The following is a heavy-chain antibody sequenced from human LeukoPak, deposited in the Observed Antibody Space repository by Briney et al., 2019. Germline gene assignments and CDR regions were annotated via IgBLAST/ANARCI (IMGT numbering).Heavy chain of an antibody. J-gene: IGHJ4*02. D-gene: IGHD2-2*02. Sequence: GGSLRLSCAASGFTFSSYAMSWVRQAPGKGLEWVSAISGSGGSTYYADSVKGRFTISRDNSKNTLYLQMNSLRAEDTAVYYCAKGLLGYCSSTSCYTPFDYWGQGTLVTVSS. CDR1: GFTFSSYA. CDR3: AKGLLGYCSSTSCYTPFDY. CDR2: ISGSGGST. V-gene: IGHV3-23*01.